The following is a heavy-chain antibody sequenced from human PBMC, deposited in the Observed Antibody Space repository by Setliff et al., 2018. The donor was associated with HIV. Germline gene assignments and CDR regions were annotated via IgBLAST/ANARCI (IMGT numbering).Heavy chain of an antibody. Sequence: PGGSLRLSCAASGFTFSNAWMSWVRQAPGKGLEWVGRIKSKTDGGTREYAAPVKGRFIISRDDSKDTLYLQMNSLKIEDTAVYYCTTRLSGSYIPNWFDPWGQGTLVTVSS. D-gene: IGHD1-26*01. CDR3: TTRLSGSYIPNWFDP. V-gene: IGHV3-15*01. CDR1: GFTFSNAW. CDR2: IKSKTDGGTR. J-gene: IGHJ5*02.